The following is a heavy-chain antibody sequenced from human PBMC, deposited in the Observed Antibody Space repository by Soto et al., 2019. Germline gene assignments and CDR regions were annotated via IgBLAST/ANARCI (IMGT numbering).Heavy chain of an antibody. J-gene: IGHJ5*02. V-gene: IGHV4-59*08. D-gene: IGHD2-15*01. CDR1: GGSISGYY. CDR3: ARHLGYCSSGSCYRAYNWFDP. Sequence: QVQLQESGPGLVKPSETLSLTCTVSGGSISGYYWSWIRQPPGKGLEWIGYIYYSGSTNYNPSLKSRVTISIDTSKNQFSLTLTSVTAADTAVYYCARHLGYCSSGSCYRAYNWFDPWGQGTLVTVSS. CDR2: IYYSGST.